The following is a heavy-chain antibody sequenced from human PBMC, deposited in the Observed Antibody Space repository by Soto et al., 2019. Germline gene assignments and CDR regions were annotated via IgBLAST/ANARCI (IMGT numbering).Heavy chain of an antibody. CDR3: ARDPPIVVVVAATPYFDY. CDR1: GFTFSSYA. CDR2: ISYDGSNK. Sequence: QVQLVESGGGVVQPGRSLRLSCAASGFTFSSYAMHWVRQAPGKGLEWVAVISYDGSNKYYADSVKGRFTISRDNSKNTLYLQMTSLRAEDTAVYYCARDPPIVVVVAATPYFDYWGQGTLVTVSS. V-gene: IGHV3-30-3*01. J-gene: IGHJ4*02. D-gene: IGHD2-15*01.